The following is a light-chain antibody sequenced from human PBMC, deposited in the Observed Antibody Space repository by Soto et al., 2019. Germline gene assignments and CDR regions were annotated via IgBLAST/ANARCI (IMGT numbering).Light chain of an antibody. V-gene: IGKV3-20*01. J-gene: IGKJ4*01. CDR3: QQYASSPLT. Sequence: EIVLTQSPGTLSLSPGEKATLSCKASQSVSRSYLAWYQQKFGQAPRLLIYGAFSRATGIPDRFSGSGSGTDFPLTISRLAPEDFEVYYCQQYASSPLTFGGGTKVEIK. CDR2: GAF. CDR1: QSVSRSY.